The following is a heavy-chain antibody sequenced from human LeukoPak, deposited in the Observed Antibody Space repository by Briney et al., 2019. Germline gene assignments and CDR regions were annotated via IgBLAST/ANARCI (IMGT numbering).Heavy chain of an antibody. CDR3: ARISASITGTTDYYYYGMDV. CDR1: GYSFTSYW. CDR2: IYPGDSDT. D-gene: IGHD1-7*01. Sequence: GESLKISCKGSGYSFTSYWIGWVRQMPGKGLEWMGIIYPGDSDTRYSPSFQGQVTISADKSISTAYLQWSSLKASDTAMYYCARISASITGTTDYYYYGMDVWGQGTTVTVSS. V-gene: IGHV5-51*01. J-gene: IGHJ6*02.